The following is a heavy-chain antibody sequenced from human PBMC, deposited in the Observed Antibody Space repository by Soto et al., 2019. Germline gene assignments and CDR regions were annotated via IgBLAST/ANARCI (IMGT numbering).Heavy chain of an antibody. J-gene: IGHJ6*02. Sequence: PGGSLRLSCAASGFTFSSYAMHWVRQAPGKGLEWVAVISYDGSNKYYADSVKGRFTISRDNSKNTLYLQINSLRAEDTAVYYCARESHSIKYYDFWSDYYGMDVWGQGTTVTVSS. V-gene: IGHV3-30-3*01. CDR3: ARESHSIKYYDFWSDYYGMDV. D-gene: IGHD3-3*01. CDR1: GFTFSSYA. CDR2: ISYDGSNK.